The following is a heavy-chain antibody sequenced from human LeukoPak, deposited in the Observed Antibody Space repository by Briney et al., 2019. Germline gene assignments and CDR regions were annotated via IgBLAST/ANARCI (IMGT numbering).Heavy chain of an antibody. V-gene: IGHV1-46*01. CDR2: IYPSGGST. D-gene: IGHD3-10*01. CDR3: ARLDGSGSYYDY. CDR1: GYTFTSYY. J-gene: IGHJ4*02. Sequence: ASVTVSCKASGYTFTSYYMYWVRQAPGQGLEWMGIIYPSGGSTSYAQKFQGRVSMTRDTSTNTIYMELRSLRSEDTAVYYCARLDGSGSYYDYWGQGTLVTVSS.